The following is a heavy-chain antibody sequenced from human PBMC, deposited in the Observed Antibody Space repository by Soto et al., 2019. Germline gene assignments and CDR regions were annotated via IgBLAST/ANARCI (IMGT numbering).Heavy chain of an antibody. CDR2: IDGSGATK. CDR3: ARGFGRFNY. J-gene: IGHJ4*02. V-gene: IGHV3-48*03. Sequence: EVQLLESGGGLVQPGGFLRLSCGVSGFTFNDFEMNWVRQAPGKGPEWLAYIDGSGATKKYADSVRGRFTISRDNPNNSLFLQMSSLSAADTAIYYCARGFGRFNYWGQGTLVSVSS. CDR1: GFTFNDFE. D-gene: IGHD3-10*01.